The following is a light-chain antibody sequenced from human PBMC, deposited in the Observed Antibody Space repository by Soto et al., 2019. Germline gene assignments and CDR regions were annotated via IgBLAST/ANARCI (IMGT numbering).Light chain of an antibody. Sequence: EFVLTQSPGTLSLSPGERATLSCRASQTVRNNYLAWYQQKPGQAPRLLIYDASSRATGIPDRFSGSGSGTDFTLTISSLEPEDFAVYYCQQYNKWPLILGGGTKVDIK. CDR1: QTVRNNY. V-gene: IGKV3-20*01. J-gene: IGKJ4*01. CDR2: DAS. CDR3: QQYNKWPLI.